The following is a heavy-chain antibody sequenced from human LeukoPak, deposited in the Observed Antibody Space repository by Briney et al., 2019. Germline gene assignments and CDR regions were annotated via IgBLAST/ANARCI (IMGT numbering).Heavy chain of an antibody. D-gene: IGHD3-3*01. CDR3: ARPYYDYAFDT. CDR2: IYYSGST. V-gene: IGHV4-39*07. CDR1: GGSISSSSYY. J-gene: IGHJ3*02. Sequence: SETLSLTCTVSGGSISSSSYYWGWIRQPPGKGLEWIGSIYYSGSTYYNPSLKSRVTISVDTSKNQFSLKLSSVTAADTAVYYCARPYYDYAFDTWGQGTMVTVSS.